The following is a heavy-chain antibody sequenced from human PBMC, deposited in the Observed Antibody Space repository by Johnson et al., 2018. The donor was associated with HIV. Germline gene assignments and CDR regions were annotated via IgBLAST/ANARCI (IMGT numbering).Heavy chain of an antibody. Sequence: QMQLVESGGGVVQPGRSLRLSCAASGFTFSSHAMHWVRQAPGKGLEWVAVISYDGSNKYYADSVKGRFTISRDNSKNTLYLQMNSLRAGDTAVYYCARTNGYYGSGRGSLFYFDIWGQGTMVTVSS. CDR3: ARTNGYYGSGRGSLFYFDI. D-gene: IGHD3-10*01. J-gene: IGHJ3*02. CDR2: ISYDGSNK. V-gene: IGHV3-30*14. CDR1: GFTFSSHA.